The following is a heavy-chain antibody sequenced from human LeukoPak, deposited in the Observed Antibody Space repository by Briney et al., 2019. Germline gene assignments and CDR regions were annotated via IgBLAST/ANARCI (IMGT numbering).Heavy chain of an antibody. D-gene: IGHD3-10*01. CDR2: VYTSGST. CDR3: ARGGRSYYYGSGSYEIDY. V-gene: IGHV4-4*07. CDR1: GGSISIYY. J-gene: IGHJ4*02. Sequence: SETLSLTCTVSGGSISIYYWSWIRQPAGKGLEWIGRVYTSGSTNYNPSLKSRVTMSVDTSKNQFSLKLSSVTAADTAVYYCARGGRSYYYGSGSYEIDYWGQGTLVTVSS.